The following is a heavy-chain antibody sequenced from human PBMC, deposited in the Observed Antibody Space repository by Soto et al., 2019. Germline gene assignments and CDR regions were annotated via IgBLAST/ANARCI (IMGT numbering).Heavy chain of an antibody. J-gene: IGHJ4*02. V-gene: IGHV1-18*01. CDR1: GYNFTTYG. CDR3: ARYQPYSTGYYYFDH. CDR2: ISGHNGHT. D-gene: IGHD6-19*01. Sequence: QVQLVQSGAEVKKPGASVKVSCKTSGYNFTTYGVSWVRQAPGQGLEWMVGISGHNGHTNYAQTFQGRVTMTIDTSTTTAYMELRSLRSDDTAVYYCARYQPYSTGYYYFDHWGQGTLAIVTS.